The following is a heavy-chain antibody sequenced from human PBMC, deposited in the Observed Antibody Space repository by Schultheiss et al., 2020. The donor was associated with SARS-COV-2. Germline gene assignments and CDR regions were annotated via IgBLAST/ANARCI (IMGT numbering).Heavy chain of an antibody. CDR3: ARVSSTTDLGATPANEVDY. J-gene: IGHJ4*02. D-gene: IGHD1-26*01. CDR2: IYYSGST. Sequence: SETLSLTCTVSGASISSYYWSWIRQPPGKGLEWIGYIYYSGSTNYNPSLKSRVTISVDTSKNQFSLKLSSVTAADTAVYYCARVSSTTDLGATPANEVDYWGQGTLVTVSS. V-gene: IGHV4-59*01. CDR1: GASISSYY.